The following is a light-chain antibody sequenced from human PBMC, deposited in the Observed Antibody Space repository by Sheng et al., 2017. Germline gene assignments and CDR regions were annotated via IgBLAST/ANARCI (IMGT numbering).Light chain of an antibody. V-gene: IGLV2-23*01. Sequence: QSALTQPASVSGSPGQSITISCTGTSSDIGFYNYVSWYQQHPGKSPQTTLIYEGSKRPSGISNRFSGSKSGNTASLTISGLQAEDEADYYCCSYAGSSIWVFGGGTKLTVL. CDR1: SSDIGFYNY. J-gene: IGLJ3*02. CDR2: EGS. CDR3: CSYAGSSIWV.